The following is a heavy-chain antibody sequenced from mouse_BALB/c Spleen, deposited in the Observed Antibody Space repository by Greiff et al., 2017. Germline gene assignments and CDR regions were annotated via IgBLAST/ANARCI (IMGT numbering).Heavy chain of an antibody. CDR2: IWGDGST. D-gene: IGHD1-1*02. CDR1: GFSLTGYC. V-gene: IGHV2-6-7*01. CDR3: ARGGGNHDAMDD. Sequence: QVQLKQSGPGLVAPSQSLSITCTVSGFSLTGYCVNWVRQPPGKGLGWLGMIWGDGSTDYNSALKSRLSISKDNSKSQVFLKMNSLQTDDTARYYCARGGGNHDAMDDWGQGTSVTVSS. J-gene: IGHJ4*01.